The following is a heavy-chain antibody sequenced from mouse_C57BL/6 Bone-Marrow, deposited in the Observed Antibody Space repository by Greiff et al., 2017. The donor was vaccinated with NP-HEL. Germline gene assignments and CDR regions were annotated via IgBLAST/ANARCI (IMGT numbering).Heavy chain of an antibody. V-gene: IGHV1-52*01. Sequence: VQLQQSGAELVRPGSSVKLSCKASGYTFTSYWMHWVKQRPIQGLEWIGNIDPSDSETHYNQKFKDKATLTVDKSSSTAYMQLSSLTSEDSAVYHCARSRWLPWYFDVWGTGTTVTVSS. CDR1: GYTFTSYW. J-gene: IGHJ1*03. CDR3: ARSRWLPWYFDV. D-gene: IGHD2-3*01. CDR2: IDPSDSET.